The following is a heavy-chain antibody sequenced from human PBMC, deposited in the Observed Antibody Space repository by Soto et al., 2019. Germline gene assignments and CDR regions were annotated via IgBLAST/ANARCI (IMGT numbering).Heavy chain of an antibody. CDR2: IYNGGIP. J-gene: IGHJ4*02. D-gene: IGHD6-19*01. CDR3: ARPPGYISDWYYFDS. Sequence: SETLSLTCTVSGGSVSSQYWSWIRQPAGKGLEWIGRIYNGGIPLIHPSLESRVALSLDTSKNQFSLTLSSVTAADTAIYYCARPPGYISDWYYFDSWGQGALVTVSS. V-gene: IGHV4-4*07. CDR1: GGSVSSQY.